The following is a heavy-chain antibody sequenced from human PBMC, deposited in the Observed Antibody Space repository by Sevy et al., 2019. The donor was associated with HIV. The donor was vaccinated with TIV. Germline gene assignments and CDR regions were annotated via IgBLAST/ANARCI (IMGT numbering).Heavy chain of an antibody. Sequence: GGSLRLSCAASGFTFGGSAMHWVRQAPGKGLEWVGRIRSKANNYATAHAASVKGSFTISRDDSKNTANLKMNSLKTEDTAVYYCTRLGGTVVTPYYAMDVWGQGTTVTVSS. CDR1: GFTFGGSA. J-gene: IGHJ6*02. CDR2: IRSKANNYAT. D-gene: IGHD2-21*02. CDR3: TRLGGTVVTPYYAMDV. V-gene: IGHV3-73*01.